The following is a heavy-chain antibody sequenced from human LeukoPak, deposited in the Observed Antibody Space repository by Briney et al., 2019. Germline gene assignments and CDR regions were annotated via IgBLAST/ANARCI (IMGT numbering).Heavy chain of an antibody. CDR2: IYTSGST. CDR3: ARDRSTFGDYARFDY. J-gene: IGHJ4*02. V-gene: IGHV4-4*07. D-gene: IGHD4-17*01. CDR1: GGSISSYY. Sequence: SETLSLTCTVSGGSISSYYWSWIRQPAGKGLEWIGRIYTSGSTNYNPSLKSRVTMSVGTSKNQFSLKLSSVTAADTAVYYCARDRSTFGDYARFDYWGQGTLVTVSS.